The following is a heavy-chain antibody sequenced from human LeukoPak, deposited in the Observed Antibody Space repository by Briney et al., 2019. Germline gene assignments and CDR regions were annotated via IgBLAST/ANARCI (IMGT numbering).Heavy chain of an antibody. V-gene: IGHV4-59*08. D-gene: IGHD1-26*01. CDR2: IFYSGST. CDR1: GGSISSYY. CDR3: ARAIGSYWFDY. J-gene: IGHJ4*02. Sequence: SETLSLTCTVSGGSISSYYWSWLRQPPGKGLEWLGYIFYSGSTSYNPSLKSRVTISVDTSKNQFSLKLSSVTAADTAVYYCARAIGSYWFDYWGQGTLVTVSS.